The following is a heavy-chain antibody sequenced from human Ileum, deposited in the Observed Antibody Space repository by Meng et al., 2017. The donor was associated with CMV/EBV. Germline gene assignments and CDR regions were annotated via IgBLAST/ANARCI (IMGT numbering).Heavy chain of an antibody. V-gene: IGHV4-4*07. Sequence: VQGPESGPGLCQPAETLSLTFSFFGPTISRYYWTWIRQPAGKGLEFIGRIHSSGNTDYNPSLMSRVTMSIDTSKNQLSLNLNSVTAADTAVYYCARAAARGVPVDFWGQGMLVTVSS. D-gene: IGHD3-10*01. CDR1: GPTISRYY. CDR3: ARAAARGVPVDF. CDR2: IHSSGNT. J-gene: IGHJ4*02.